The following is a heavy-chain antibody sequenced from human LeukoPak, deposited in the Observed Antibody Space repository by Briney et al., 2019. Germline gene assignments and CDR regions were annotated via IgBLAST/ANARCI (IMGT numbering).Heavy chain of an antibody. V-gene: IGHV4-59*11. J-gene: IGHJ5*02. CDR2: IYYSGST. Sequence: SETLSLTCTVSGGSISSHYWSWIRQPPGKGLEWIGYIYYSGSTNYNPALKSRVTISVDTSKNQFSLKLSSVTAADTAVYYCARTEEWSEWNWFDPWGQGTLVTVSS. CDR3: ARTEEWSEWNWFDP. D-gene: IGHD3-3*01. CDR1: GGSISSHY.